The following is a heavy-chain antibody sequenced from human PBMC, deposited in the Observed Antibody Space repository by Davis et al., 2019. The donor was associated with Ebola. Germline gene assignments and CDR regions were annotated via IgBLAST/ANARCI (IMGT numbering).Heavy chain of an antibody. V-gene: IGHV3-64*01. CDR3: ARALNWNGYYYYYGMDV. CDR2: ISSNGGST. D-gene: IGHD1-20*01. J-gene: IGHJ6*02. CDR1: GFTFSSYA. Sequence: PGGSLRLSCAASGFTFSSYAMHWVRQAPGKGLEYVSAISSNGGSTYYANSVKGRFTISRDNSKNTLYLQMGSLRAEDMAVYYCARALNWNGYYYYYGMDVWGQGTTVTVSS.